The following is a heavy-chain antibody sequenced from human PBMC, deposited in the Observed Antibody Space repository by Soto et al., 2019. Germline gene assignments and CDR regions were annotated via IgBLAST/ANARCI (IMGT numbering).Heavy chain of an antibody. CDR3: ASVNYSPPYYYYSGMDV. CDR2: ISAYNGNT. D-gene: IGHD4-4*01. J-gene: IGHJ6*02. CDR1: GYTFTSYG. V-gene: IGHV1-18*01. Sequence: QVQLVQSGAEVKKPGASVKVSCKASGYTFTSYGISWVRQAPGQGLEWMGWISAYNGNTNYAQKLQGRVTMTTDTYTSTAYMELRSLRSDDTAVYYCASVNYSPPYYYYSGMDVWGQGTTVTVSS.